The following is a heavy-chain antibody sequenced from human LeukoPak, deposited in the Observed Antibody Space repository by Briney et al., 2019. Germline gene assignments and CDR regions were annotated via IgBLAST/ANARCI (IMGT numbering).Heavy chain of an antibody. V-gene: IGHV1-18*01. CDR2: ISAYSGNT. J-gene: IGHJ4*02. D-gene: IGHD5-18*01. CDR3: ARDREVDTAMVIIFDY. CDR1: GYTFTSYG. Sequence: ASVKLSCKASGYTFTSYGISWVRQAPGQGLEWVGWISAYSGNTNYAQKLAGRVTMTTDTSTSTAYMELRSLRSDDTAVYYCARDREVDTAMVIIFDYWGQGTLVTVSS.